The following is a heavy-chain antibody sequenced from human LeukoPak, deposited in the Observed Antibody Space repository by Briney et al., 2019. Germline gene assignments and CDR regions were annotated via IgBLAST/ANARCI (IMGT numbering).Heavy chain of an antibody. J-gene: IGHJ4*02. V-gene: IGHV4-59*01. D-gene: IGHD3-10*01. CDR3: ARENYYGSGSYGDYFEY. CDR2: IYYTGST. Sequence: SETLSLTCTGSGGSISSYYWSWIRQPPGKGLEWIGYIYYTGSTNYNPSLKSRITISVDTSKNQFSLRLSSVTAADTAVYYCARENYYGSGSYGDYFEYWGRGTLVTVSS. CDR1: GGSISSYY.